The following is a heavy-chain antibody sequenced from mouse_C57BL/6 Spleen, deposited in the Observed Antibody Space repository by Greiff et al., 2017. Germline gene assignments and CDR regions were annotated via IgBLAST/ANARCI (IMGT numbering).Heavy chain of an antibody. CDR2: IDPETGGT. J-gene: IGHJ4*01. Sequence: VQVVESGAELVRPGASVTLSCKASGYTFTDYEMHWVKQTPVHGLEWIGAIDPETGGTAYNQKFKGKAILTADKSSSTAYMELRSLTSEDSAVYYCTIYYGKGGAMDYWGQGTSVTVSS. V-gene: IGHV1-15*01. CDR1: GYTFTDYE. D-gene: IGHD2-1*01. CDR3: TIYYGKGGAMDY.